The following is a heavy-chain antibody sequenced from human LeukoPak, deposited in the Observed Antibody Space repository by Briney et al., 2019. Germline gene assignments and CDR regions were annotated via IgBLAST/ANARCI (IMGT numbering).Heavy chain of an antibody. Sequence: GGSLRLSCAASGFTFSSYDMSWVRQAPGKGLEWVSAISGNGDSTYYVDSVKGRFTISRDNAKNSLYLQMNSLRAEDTAVYYCARRRDCGGDCYFLDYWGQGTLVTVSS. CDR1: GFTFSSYD. D-gene: IGHD2-21*02. J-gene: IGHJ4*02. CDR2: ISGNGDST. V-gene: IGHV3-23*01. CDR3: ARRRDCGGDCYFLDY.